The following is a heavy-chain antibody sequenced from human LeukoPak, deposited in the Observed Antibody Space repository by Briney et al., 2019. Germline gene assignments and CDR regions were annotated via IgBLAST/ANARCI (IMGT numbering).Heavy chain of an antibody. V-gene: IGHV1-2*02. CDR3: ARSDFEYYYYMDV. D-gene: IGHD2-21*02. Sequence: GASVKVSCKASGYTFTGYYMHWVRQAPGQGLEWMGWINPNSGGTNYAQKFQGRVTITRDTSISTAYMELSRLRSDDTAVYYCARSDFEYYYYMDVWGKGTTVTVSS. CDR1: GYTFTGYY. CDR2: INPNSGGT. J-gene: IGHJ6*03.